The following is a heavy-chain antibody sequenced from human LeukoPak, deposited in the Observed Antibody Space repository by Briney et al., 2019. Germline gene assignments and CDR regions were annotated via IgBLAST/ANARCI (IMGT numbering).Heavy chain of an antibody. CDR2: ASGSGGST. D-gene: IGHD4-23*01. CDR1: GSTFSSYA. CDR3: AKDLGSVVTPPSLDY. J-gene: IGHJ4*02. V-gene: IGHV3-23*01. Sequence: GGSLRLSCAASGSTFSSYAMSWVRQAPGKGLEWVSSASGSGGSTYYADSVKGRFTISRDNSKNTLYLQMNSLRAEDTAVYYCAKDLGSVVTPPSLDYWGQGTLVTVSS.